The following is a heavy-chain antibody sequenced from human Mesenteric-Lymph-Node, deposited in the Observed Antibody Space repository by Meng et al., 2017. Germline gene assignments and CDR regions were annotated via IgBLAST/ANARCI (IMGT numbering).Heavy chain of an antibody. V-gene: IGHV1-69*01. J-gene: IGHJ5*02. CDR2: IIPIFGTA. CDR3: ARDGSWSGYNWFDP. CDR1: GGTFSSYA. D-gene: IGHD3-3*01. Sequence: QGQLVQSGTEVKKHGSLVKVSGTASGGTFSSYAISWVRQAPGQGLEWMGGIIPIFGTANYAQKFQGRVTITADESTSTAYMELSSLRSEDTAVYYCARDGSWSGYNWFDPWGQGTLVTVSS.